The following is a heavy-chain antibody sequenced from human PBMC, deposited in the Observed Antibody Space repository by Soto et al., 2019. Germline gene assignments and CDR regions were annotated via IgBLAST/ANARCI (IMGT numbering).Heavy chain of an antibody. CDR3: ARELQGLYYFDY. CDR1: GFTFTSSA. V-gene: IGHV1-58*01. J-gene: IGHJ4*02. CDR2: IVVGSGNT. Sequence: GASVKVSCKASGFTFTSSAVQWVRQARGQRLEWIGWIVVGSGNTNCAQKFQERVTITRDMSTSTAYMELSSLRSDDTAVYYCARELQGLYYFDYWGQGTLVTVSS. D-gene: IGHD4-4*01.